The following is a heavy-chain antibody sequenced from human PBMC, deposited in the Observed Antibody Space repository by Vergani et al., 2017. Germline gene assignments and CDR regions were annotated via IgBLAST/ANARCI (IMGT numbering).Heavy chain of an antibody. V-gene: IGHV7-4-1*02. Sequence: QVQLVQSGSELKKPGASVKVSCKASGYTFTSYAMNWVRQAPGQGLEWMGWINTNTGNPTYAQGFTGRFVFSLDTSVSTAYLQISSLKAEDTAVYYCARDLSSSWESANDFYYGMDVWGQGTTVTVSS. CDR1: GYTFTSYA. J-gene: IGHJ6*02. D-gene: IGHD6-13*01. CDR3: ARDLSSSWESANDFYYGMDV. CDR2: INTNTGNP.